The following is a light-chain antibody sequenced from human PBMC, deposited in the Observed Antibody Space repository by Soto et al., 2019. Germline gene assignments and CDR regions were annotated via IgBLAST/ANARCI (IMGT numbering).Light chain of an antibody. CDR3: LQHNSYPRLT. V-gene: IGKV1-17*01. CDR2: AAS. CDR1: QGISTD. Sequence: DIQMTQSPSSLSASVGDRVTITCRASQGISTDLGWYQQKPGKAPKRLIYAASSLQSGVPSRFSGSGSGTEFTLTISSLQHEDFATYYCLQHNSYPRLTFGGGTKVEIK. J-gene: IGKJ4*01.